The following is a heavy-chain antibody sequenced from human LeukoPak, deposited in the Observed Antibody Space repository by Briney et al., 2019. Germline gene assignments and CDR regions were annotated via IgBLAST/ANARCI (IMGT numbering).Heavy chain of an antibody. V-gene: IGHV3-23*01. J-gene: IGHJ4*02. D-gene: IGHD3-10*01. Sequence: GGSLRLSCAAAGFTFSSYAMSWVRQAPGKGLEWVSAISGSGGITYYADSVKGRFTISRDNSKDTLYLQMNSLSVEDTAVYYCARVGYYASGPFSYFDYWGQGTPVTVSS. CDR2: ISGSGGIT. CDR1: GFTFSSYA. CDR3: ARVGYYASGPFSYFDY.